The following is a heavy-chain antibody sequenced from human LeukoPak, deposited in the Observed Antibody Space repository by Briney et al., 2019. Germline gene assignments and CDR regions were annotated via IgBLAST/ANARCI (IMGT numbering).Heavy chain of an antibody. Sequence: PGGSLRLSCAASGFTFSSYGMHWVRQAPGKGLEWVAVIWYDGSNKYYVDSVEGRFTISRDNSKNTLYLQMNSLRAEDTALYYCARDLRYGSGKGMDVWGQGTTVTVSS. CDR2: IWYDGSNK. D-gene: IGHD3-10*01. CDR3: ARDLRYGSGKGMDV. J-gene: IGHJ6*02. CDR1: GFTFSSYG. V-gene: IGHV3-33*01.